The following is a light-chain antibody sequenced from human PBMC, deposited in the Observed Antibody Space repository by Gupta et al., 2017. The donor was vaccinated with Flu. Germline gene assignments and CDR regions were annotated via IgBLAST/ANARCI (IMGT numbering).Light chain of an antibody. CDR3: QQSGA. CDR2: DAS. V-gene: IGKV3-15*01. CDR1: QSVRST. Sequence: EMVMPQSPSTLSVSPGERATLSCRASQSVRSTLAWYQQKPGQAPRLLIYDASTRATGIPARFSGSGSGTEFTLTISSLQSEDFAIYYCQQSGAFGQGTKVEIK. J-gene: IGKJ1*01.